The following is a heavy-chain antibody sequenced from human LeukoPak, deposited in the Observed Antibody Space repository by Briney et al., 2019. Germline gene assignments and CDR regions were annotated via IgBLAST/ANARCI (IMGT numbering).Heavy chain of an antibody. V-gene: IGHV1-2*02. J-gene: IGHJ6*02. Sequence: ASVKVSCKASGYTFTGYYMHWVRQAPGQGLEWMGWINPNSGGTNYAQKLQGRVTMTRDTSISTAYMELSRLRSDDTAVYYCARDSRGYCSSTSCYVYYYGMDVWGQGTTVTVSS. CDR2: INPNSGGT. CDR3: ARDSRGYCSSTSCYVYYYGMDV. D-gene: IGHD2-2*01. CDR1: GYTFTGYY.